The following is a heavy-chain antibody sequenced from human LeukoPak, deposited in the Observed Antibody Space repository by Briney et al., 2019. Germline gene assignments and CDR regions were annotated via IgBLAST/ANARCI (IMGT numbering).Heavy chain of an antibody. CDR1: GGSFSGYY. J-gene: IGHJ5*02. CDR2: INHSGST. V-gene: IGHV4-34*01. D-gene: IGHD6-19*01. CDR3: ARIAVAGGAYWFDP. Sequence: PSETLSLTCAVYGGSFSGYYWSWIRQPPGKGLEWIGEINHSGSTNYNPSLKSRVTISVDTSKNQFSLKLSSVTAADTAVYCCARIAVAGGAYWFDPWGQGTLVTVSS.